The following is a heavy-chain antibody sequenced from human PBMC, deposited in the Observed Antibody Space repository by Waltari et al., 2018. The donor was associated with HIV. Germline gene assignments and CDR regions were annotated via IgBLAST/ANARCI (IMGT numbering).Heavy chain of an antibody. D-gene: IGHD3-10*01. Sequence: EVQLVESGGGLVQPGGSLRLSCAASGFTFRSYWMHWVRQAPGKGLVWVSRVNSDGSSTSYADFVKGRFTISRDNAKNTLYLEMNSLRAEDTAVYYCARREATVVRGVYYYGMDVWGQGTTVTVSS. CDR2: VNSDGSST. CDR3: ARREATVVRGVYYYGMDV. J-gene: IGHJ6*02. CDR1: GFTFRSYW. V-gene: IGHV3-74*01.